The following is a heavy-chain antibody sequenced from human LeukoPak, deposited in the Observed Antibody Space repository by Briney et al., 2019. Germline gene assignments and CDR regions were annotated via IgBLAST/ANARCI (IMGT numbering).Heavy chain of an antibody. CDR3: AKSGTNWDHDAFDI. Sequence: GGFMRFSCAASGFTFSRYTMSLGRQAPGKLLWWVSGVSGSAGRTHYADSLKGQFNISRDNSKTTLYLQMHSLRAEDTAVYYCAKSGTNWDHDAFDIWGQGTMVTVSA. J-gene: IGHJ3*02. V-gene: IGHV3-23*01. D-gene: IGHD1-1*01. CDR2: VSGSAGRT. CDR1: GFTFSRYT.